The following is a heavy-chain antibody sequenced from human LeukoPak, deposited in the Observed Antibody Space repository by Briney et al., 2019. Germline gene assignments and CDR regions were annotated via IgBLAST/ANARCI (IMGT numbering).Heavy chain of an antibody. Sequence: GGSLRLSCAASGFTFSIYAMSWVRQAPGKGLEWVSAISGSGGSTYYADSVKGRFTISRDNSKNTLYLQMNSLRAEDTAVYYCAKGDPGRIAVVTALFDYWGQGTLVTVSS. CDR3: AKGDPGRIAVVTALFDY. CDR1: GFTFSIYA. D-gene: IGHD2-21*02. J-gene: IGHJ4*02. V-gene: IGHV3-23*01. CDR2: ISGSGGST.